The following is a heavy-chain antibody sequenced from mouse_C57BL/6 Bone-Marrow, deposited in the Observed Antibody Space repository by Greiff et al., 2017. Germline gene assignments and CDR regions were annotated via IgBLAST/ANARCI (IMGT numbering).Heavy chain of an antibody. D-gene: IGHD3-3*01. CDR2: IYPRAGST. Sequence: QVQLQQSGPELVKPGASVKLSCKASGYTFTSYDINWVKQRPGQGLEWLGGIYPRAGSTMYKEKFQGKATLTVDTSSNTAYMELHSLTSEDSAVYFCASEGGTETPGYWGQGTTLTVSS. CDR3: ASEGGTETPGY. V-gene: IGHV1-85*01. CDR1: GYTFTSYD. J-gene: IGHJ2*01.